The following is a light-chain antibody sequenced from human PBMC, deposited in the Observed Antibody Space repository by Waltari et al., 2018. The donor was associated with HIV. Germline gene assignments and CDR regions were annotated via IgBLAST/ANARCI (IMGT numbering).Light chain of an antibody. Sequence: QSVLTQPHSVSAAPGQKVTISCSGSTPHIGNNYVSWYQRLPGTAPKLLIYDNSERPSGIPDRFSGSKSGTSATLGITGLQTGDEADYYCGTWDSSLSAVVFGTGTKVTVL. J-gene: IGLJ1*01. V-gene: IGLV1-51*01. CDR2: DNS. CDR3: GTWDSSLSAVV. CDR1: TPHIGNNY.